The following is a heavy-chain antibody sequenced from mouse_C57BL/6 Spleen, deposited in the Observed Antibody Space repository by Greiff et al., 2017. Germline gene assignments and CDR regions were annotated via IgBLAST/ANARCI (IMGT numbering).Heavy chain of an antibody. J-gene: IGHJ3*01. Sequence: VQLQQPGAELVMPGASVKLSCKASGYTFTSYWMHWVKQRPGQGLEWIGEIDPSDSYTNYNQKFKGKSTLTVDKSSSTAYMQLSSLTSEDSAVYYCARGLYDAYWGQGTLVTVSA. CDR2: IDPSDSYT. D-gene: IGHD1-1*01. CDR1: GYTFTSYW. CDR3: ARGLYDAY. V-gene: IGHV1-69*01.